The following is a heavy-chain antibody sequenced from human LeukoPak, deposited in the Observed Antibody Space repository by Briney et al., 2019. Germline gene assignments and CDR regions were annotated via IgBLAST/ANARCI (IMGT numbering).Heavy chain of an antibody. CDR2: INHSGVT. J-gene: IGHJ4*02. V-gene: IGHV4-34*01. Sequence: SETLSLTCVVYGGSFSAYYWSWIRQPPGKGLEWIGEINHSGVTNYSPSLKSRVTMSVDTSKNQFSLMLNSVTAADTAVYYCARGRGITARNGLDYWGQGTPVTVSS. CDR3: ARGRGITARNGLDY. D-gene: IGHD6-6*01. CDR1: GGSFSAYY.